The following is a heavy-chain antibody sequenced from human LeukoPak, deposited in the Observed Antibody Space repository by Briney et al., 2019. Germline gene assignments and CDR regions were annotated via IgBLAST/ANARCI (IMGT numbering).Heavy chain of an antibody. CDR2: ISGSGGST. D-gene: IGHD3-3*01. V-gene: IGHV3-23*01. CDR1: GFTFSSYA. J-gene: IGHJ4*02. Sequence: GGSLRLSCAASGFTFSSYAMSWVHQTPGKGLEWVSAISGSGGSTYYADSVKGRFTISRDNSKNTLYLQMNSLRAEDTAVYYCAKGFIAYYDFWSGRSIPYYFDYWGQGTLVTVSS. CDR3: AKGFIAYYDFWSGRSIPYYFDY.